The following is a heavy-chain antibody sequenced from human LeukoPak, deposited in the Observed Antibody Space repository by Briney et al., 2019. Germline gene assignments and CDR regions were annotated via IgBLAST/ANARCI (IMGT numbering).Heavy chain of an antibody. Sequence: ASVKVSCKASGYTFTGYYMHWVRQAPGQGLEWMGWINPNSGGTNYAQKFQGRVTMTRDTSISTAYMELSSLRSEDTAVYYCARDLISGDWTWDIWGLGTMVTVSS. CDR2: INPNSGGT. D-gene: IGHD2-21*02. J-gene: IGHJ3*02. CDR3: ARDLISGDWTWDI. CDR1: GYTFTGYY. V-gene: IGHV1-2*02.